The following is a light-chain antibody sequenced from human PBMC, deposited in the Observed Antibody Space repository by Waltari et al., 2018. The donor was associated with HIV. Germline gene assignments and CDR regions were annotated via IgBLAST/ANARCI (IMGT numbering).Light chain of an antibody. J-gene: IGLJ3*02. V-gene: IGLV1-40*01. CDR1: SSNLGAGYD. CDR3: QSYDTSLSAVV. CDR2: DNN. Sequence: QSVVTQPPSVSGAPGQRITISCSGSSSNLGAGYDVHWYQQLPGTAPKVIIYDNNKRPSGVPVRFSGSKSGTSASLAITGLQAEDEAEYYCQSYDTSLSAVVFGGGTTLTVL.